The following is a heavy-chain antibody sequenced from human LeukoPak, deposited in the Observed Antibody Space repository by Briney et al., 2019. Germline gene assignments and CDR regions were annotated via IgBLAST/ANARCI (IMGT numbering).Heavy chain of an antibody. V-gene: IGHV3-11*06. CDR2: VTTDSSHT. Sequence: KTGGSLRLSCAASGFSFSSYHMRWVRQAPGKGLEWVSSVTTDSSHTNYADSVEGRFTPSRDNAKNSLYLQMNSLRAEDTAVYYCARETFYAFDFWGQGAMVTVSS. CDR1: GFSFSSYH. CDR3: ARETFYAFDF. D-gene: IGHD3-16*01. J-gene: IGHJ3*01.